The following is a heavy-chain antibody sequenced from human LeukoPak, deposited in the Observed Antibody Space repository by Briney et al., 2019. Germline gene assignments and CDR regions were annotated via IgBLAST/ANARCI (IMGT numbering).Heavy chain of an antibody. Sequence: PSETLSLTCTVSGGSISSSSYYWGWIRQPPGKGLEWIGSIYYSGSTYYNPSLKSRVTISVDTSKNQFSLKLSSVTAADTAVYYCARVGFGELLSQHIDYWGQGTLVTVSS. J-gene: IGHJ4*02. D-gene: IGHD3-10*01. CDR1: GGSISSSSYY. V-gene: IGHV4-39*07. CDR3: ARVGFGELLSQHIDY. CDR2: IYYSGST.